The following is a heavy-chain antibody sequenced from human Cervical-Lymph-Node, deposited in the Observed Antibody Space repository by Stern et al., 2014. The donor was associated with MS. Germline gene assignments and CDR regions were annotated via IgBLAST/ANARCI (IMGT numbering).Heavy chain of an antibody. Sequence: QLVQSGGGLVKPGGSLRLSCATSGFTFINYHMNWVRQAPGKGLEWVSSITGTSLYINYADSVKGRFTISRDNARNSLSLQMNSLRAEDTAVYYCVRARSTVAPYYFDNWGQGTLVTVSS. CDR2: ITGTSLYI. CDR3: VRARSTVAPYYFDN. J-gene: IGHJ4*02. CDR1: GFTFINYH. D-gene: IGHD3-10*01. V-gene: IGHV3-21*06.